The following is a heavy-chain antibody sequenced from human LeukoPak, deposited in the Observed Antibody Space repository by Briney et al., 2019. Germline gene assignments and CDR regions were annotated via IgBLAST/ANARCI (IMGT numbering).Heavy chain of an antibody. Sequence: PSETLSLTCTVSGGSISSYYWSWIRQPAGKGLEWIGRIYTSGNTNYNPSLESRVTMSVDTSKNQFSLKLSSVTAADTAVYYCARRMTPMTTGWLYWYFDLWGRGTLVTVSS. V-gene: IGHV4-4*07. D-gene: IGHD4-17*01. CDR2: IYTSGNT. CDR1: GGSISSYY. CDR3: ARRMTPMTTGWLYWYFDL. J-gene: IGHJ2*01.